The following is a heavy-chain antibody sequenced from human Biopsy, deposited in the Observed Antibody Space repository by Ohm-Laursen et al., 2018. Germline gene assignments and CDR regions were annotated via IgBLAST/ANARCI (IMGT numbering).Heavy chain of an antibody. Sequence: SLRLPCTASGFPFSDYYMRWIRQAPGKGLEWVSYISSGGTTIYYADSVKGRFTISRDNAKNSLYLQMNSLRADDTAVYYCARDTRWSPYHMDVWGQGTTVTVSS. V-gene: IGHV3-11*01. D-gene: IGHD4-23*01. CDR2: ISSGGTTI. CDR1: GFPFSDYY. CDR3: ARDTRWSPYHMDV. J-gene: IGHJ6*02.